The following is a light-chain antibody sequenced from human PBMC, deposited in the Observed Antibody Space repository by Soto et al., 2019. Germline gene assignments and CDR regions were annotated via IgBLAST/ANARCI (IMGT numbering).Light chain of an antibody. V-gene: IGLV2-8*01. CDR1: SSDIGAYNS. J-gene: IGLJ2*01. CDR2: EVN. CDR3: SSYAGSNTVV. Sequence: HSALTQPPSASGSPGQSVTISCTGTSSDIGAYNSVSWYQQLPGKAPKLMIYEVNKRPSGVPDRFSGSGSGSTASLTVSGLQAEDEADYYCSSYAGSNTVVFGGGTKLTVL.